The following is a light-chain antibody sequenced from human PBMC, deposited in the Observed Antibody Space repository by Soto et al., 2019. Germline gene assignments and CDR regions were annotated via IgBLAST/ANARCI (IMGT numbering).Light chain of an antibody. Sequence: VLTQSPGTLSYTPGERSTLSCVASQSVSCNYLAWYQQRPGQAPRLLIYGASSRATDFPARFSGSGSGTDFTLTISSLEPDDFAVYYCQQRADWPIPFGQGTRLEIK. CDR1: QSVSCNY. J-gene: IGKJ5*01. CDR3: QQRADWPIP. V-gene: IGKV3D-20*02. CDR2: GAS.